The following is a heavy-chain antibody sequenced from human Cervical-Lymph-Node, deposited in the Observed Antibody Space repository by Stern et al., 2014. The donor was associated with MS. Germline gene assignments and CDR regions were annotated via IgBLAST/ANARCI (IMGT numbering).Heavy chain of an antibody. CDR1: GFSFSRYA. CDR3: ASAYSSSHYYFDY. Sequence: VQLVESGGGVVQPGRSLRLSCAASGFSFSRYAMHWVRQAPGKGLECVALIWYDGSDPCYPDSVTGRFTISRDNFKNTLYLQMNSLRAEDTAVYYCASAYSSSHYYFDYWGQGTLVTVSS. D-gene: IGHD6-13*01. CDR2: IWYDGSDP. V-gene: IGHV3-33*01. J-gene: IGHJ4*02.